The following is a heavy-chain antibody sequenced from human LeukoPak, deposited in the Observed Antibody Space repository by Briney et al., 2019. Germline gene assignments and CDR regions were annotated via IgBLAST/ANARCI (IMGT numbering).Heavy chain of an antibody. CDR3: ARGRLEGSSTSCPS. V-gene: IGHV4-34*01. CDR2: INHSGST. CDR1: GGSFSGYY. D-gene: IGHD2-2*01. Sequence: PSETLSLTCAVYGGSFSGYYWSWIRQPPGKGLEWIGEINHSGSTNYNPSLKSRVTISVDTSKNQFSLKLSSVTAADTAVYYCARGRLEGSSTSCPSWGQGTLVTVSS. J-gene: IGHJ5*02.